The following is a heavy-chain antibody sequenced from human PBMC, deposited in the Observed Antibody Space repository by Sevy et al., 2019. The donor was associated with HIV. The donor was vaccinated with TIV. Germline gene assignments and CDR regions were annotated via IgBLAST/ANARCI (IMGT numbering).Heavy chain of an antibody. V-gene: IGHV3-11*01. CDR1: GFTFSDYY. Sequence: GGSLRLSCAASGFTFSDYYMSWIRQAPGKGLEWVSYISSSGSTIYYADSVKGRFTISRDNAKNSLYLQMNSLRAEDTAVYYCARVLSDYDFWSGPLDVWGQGTTVTVSS. CDR3: ARVLSDYDFWSGPLDV. CDR2: ISSSGSTI. J-gene: IGHJ6*02. D-gene: IGHD3-3*01.